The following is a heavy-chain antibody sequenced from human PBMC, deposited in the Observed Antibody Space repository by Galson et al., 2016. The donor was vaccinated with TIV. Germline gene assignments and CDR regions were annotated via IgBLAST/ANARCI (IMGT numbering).Heavy chain of an antibody. J-gene: IGHJ1*01. CDR1: GGSISSSAYH. Sequence: TLSLTCNVSGGSISSSAYHWSWIRQHPGKALEWIGNIYDSGSTYYHPSLQSRVTISVDTSQNQFSLRLSSVTAADTAVYYCARWAESGSYYAYFQQWGQGTLVTVSS. V-gene: IGHV4-31*03. D-gene: IGHD1-26*01. CDR2: IYDSGST. CDR3: ARWAESGSYYAYFQQ.